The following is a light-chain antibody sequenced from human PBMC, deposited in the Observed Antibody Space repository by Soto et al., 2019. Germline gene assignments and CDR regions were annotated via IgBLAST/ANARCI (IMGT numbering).Light chain of an antibody. CDR1: QDISDD. Sequence: AIPMTQSPSSLSASVGDRVTITCRASQDISDDVGWYQQTPGKAPKLLISGASRLQSGVPSRFSGSGSGAAFTLTITSLRPEDSATYYCLQHHNYPRTFGQGTKVEI. CDR3: LQHHNYPRT. CDR2: GAS. V-gene: IGKV1-6*01. J-gene: IGKJ1*01.